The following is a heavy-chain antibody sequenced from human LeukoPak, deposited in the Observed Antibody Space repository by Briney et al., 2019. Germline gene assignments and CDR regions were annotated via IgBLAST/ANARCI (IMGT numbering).Heavy chain of an antibody. Sequence: GASVKVSCKTSGYTFIDYFIHWVRQAPGQGLEWMGRLNPNNGYTFYTEEFQGRVTMTRDTSISTAYMELSRLTSDDTALYYCARDLSSTSNREFDYWGQGTLVTVSS. CDR3: ARDLSSTSNREFDY. V-gene: IGHV1-2*06. J-gene: IGHJ4*02. CDR1: GYTFIDYF. CDR2: LNPNNGYT. D-gene: IGHD1-14*01.